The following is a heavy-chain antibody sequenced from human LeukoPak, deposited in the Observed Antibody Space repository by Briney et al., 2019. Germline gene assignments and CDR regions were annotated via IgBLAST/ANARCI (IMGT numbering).Heavy chain of an antibody. D-gene: IGHD6-6*01. Sequence: GGSLRLSCAASGFTFSSYGMHWVRQAPGKGLEWVAFIRYDGSNKYYADSVKGRFTISRDNSKNTLYLQMNSLRAEDTAVYYCAKDLWREYSSSYIFDYWGQGTLVTVSS. CDR1: GFTFSSYG. CDR3: AKDLWREYSSSYIFDY. V-gene: IGHV3-30*02. J-gene: IGHJ4*02. CDR2: IRYDGSNK.